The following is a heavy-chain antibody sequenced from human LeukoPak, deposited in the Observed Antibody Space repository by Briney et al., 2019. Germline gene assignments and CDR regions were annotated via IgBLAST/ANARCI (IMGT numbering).Heavy chain of an antibody. Sequence: GGSLRLSCAASGFTFSSYAMSWVRQAPGRGLEWVSAISGSGGSTYYADSVKGRFTISRDNSKNTLYLQMNSLRAEDTAVYYCAKVGYSSGQIAYCGQGSPVTVSS. D-gene: IGHD6-19*01. CDR3: AKVGYSSGQIAY. CDR2: ISGSGGST. J-gene: IGHJ4*03. CDR1: GFTFSSYA. V-gene: IGHV3-23*01.